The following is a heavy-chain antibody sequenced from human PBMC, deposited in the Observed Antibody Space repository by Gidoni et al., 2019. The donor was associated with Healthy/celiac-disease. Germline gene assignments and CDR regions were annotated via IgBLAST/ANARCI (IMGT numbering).Heavy chain of an antibody. CDR1: GFTFSSYA. V-gene: IGHV3-23*01. D-gene: IGHD3-22*01. Sequence: EVQLLESGGGLVQPGGSLRLSCAASGFTFSSYAMSWVRQAPGKGLEWVSAISGSGGSTYYADSVKGRFTISRDNSKNTMYLQMNSLRAEDTAVYYCAKRGTRYYDSSGYSDYWGQGTLVTVSS. CDR3: AKRGTRYYDSSGYSDY. J-gene: IGHJ4*02. CDR2: ISGSGGST.